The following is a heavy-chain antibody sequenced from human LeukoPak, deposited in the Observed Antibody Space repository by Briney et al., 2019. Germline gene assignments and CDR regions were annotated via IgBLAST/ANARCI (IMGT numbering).Heavy chain of an antibody. D-gene: IGHD3-16*01. CDR3: ARDPYDFLGGYAYGAFDM. CDR2: INKDGSA. J-gene: IGHJ3*02. V-gene: IGHV3-7*01. Sequence: GGSLRLSCVASGFTFSSYWMTWVRQAPGKGLEWVANINKDGSANEDSVKGRFTISRDNAKNSLYLQMNSLRVEDTAVYYCARDPYDFLGGYAYGAFDMWGQGTMVTVSP. CDR1: GFTFSSYW.